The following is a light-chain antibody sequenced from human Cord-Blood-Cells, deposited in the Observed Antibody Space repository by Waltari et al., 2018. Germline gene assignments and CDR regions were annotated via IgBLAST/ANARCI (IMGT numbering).Light chain of an antibody. CDR1: QSVSSSY. V-gene: IGKV3-20*01. J-gene: IGKJ2*01. CDR2: GAS. CDR3: QQYGSSPMYT. Sequence: EIVLTQSPGTLSLSPGERATISCRASQSVSSSYLAWYQQKPGQAPRLLSYGASSRATGIPDRFSGSGSGTDFTLTISRLEPEDFAVYYCQQYGSSPMYTFGQGTKLEIK.